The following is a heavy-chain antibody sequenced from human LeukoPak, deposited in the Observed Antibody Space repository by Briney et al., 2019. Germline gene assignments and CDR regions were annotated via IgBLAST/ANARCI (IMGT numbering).Heavy chain of an antibody. Sequence: GGSLRLSCVASGFTFRTDWMSWVRQAPGKGPEWAASIKHDGSEKYYVDSVKGRFTISTDNAKNSLYLQMNSLRAEDTAVYYCAREWNWGQGSLVTVSS. V-gene: IGHV3-7*01. CDR2: IKHDGSEK. J-gene: IGHJ4*02. CDR1: GFTFRTDW. CDR3: AREWN.